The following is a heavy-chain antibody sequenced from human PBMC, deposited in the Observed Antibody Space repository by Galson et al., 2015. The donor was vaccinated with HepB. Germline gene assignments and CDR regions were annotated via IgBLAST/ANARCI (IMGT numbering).Heavy chain of an antibody. V-gene: IGHV1-2*06. Sequence: SVKVSCKASGYTFTAYYMHWVRQAPGQGLEWMGRINPNSGDTNYAQKFQGRVTMTRDTSISTAYMELSSLGSDDTAIYYCASPPVIEGQIFDYWGQGTLVTVSS. CDR1: GYTFTAYY. CDR3: ASPPVIEGQIFDY. CDR2: INPNSGDT. D-gene: IGHD5-24*01. J-gene: IGHJ4*02.